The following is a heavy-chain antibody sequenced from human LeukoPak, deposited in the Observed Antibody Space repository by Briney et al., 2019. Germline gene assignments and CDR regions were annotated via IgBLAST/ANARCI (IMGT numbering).Heavy chain of an antibody. Sequence: ASVKVSCKASGYTFTGYYMHWVRQAPGQGLGWMGWINPNSGGTNYAQKFQGRVTMTRDTSISTAYMELSRLRSDDTAVYYCARVSEYSSSWYLGMDVWGQGTTVTVSS. CDR2: INPNSGGT. CDR3: ARVSEYSSSWYLGMDV. V-gene: IGHV1-2*02. D-gene: IGHD6-13*01. J-gene: IGHJ6*02. CDR1: GYTFTGYY.